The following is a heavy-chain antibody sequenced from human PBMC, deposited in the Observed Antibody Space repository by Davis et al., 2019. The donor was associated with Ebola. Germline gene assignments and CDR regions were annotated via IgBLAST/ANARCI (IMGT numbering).Heavy chain of an antibody. Sequence: GESLKISCAASGFTFNQYAMTWVRQAPGKGLEWVSTISKSGRDTNYADSVKGRLTISRDNAKNSLYLQMNSLRAEDTAFYHCARVNAVTGFSRFDPWGQGTLVTVSS. CDR2: ISKSGRDT. D-gene: IGHD3-9*01. CDR3: ARVNAVTGFSRFDP. CDR1: GFTFNQYA. J-gene: IGHJ5*02. V-gene: IGHV3-23*01.